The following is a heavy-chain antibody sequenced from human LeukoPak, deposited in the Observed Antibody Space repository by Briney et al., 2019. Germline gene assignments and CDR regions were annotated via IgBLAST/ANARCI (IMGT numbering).Heavy chain of an antibody. CDR1: GFTFSSYW. CDR3: ARDHPLLYDSSGWTQDY. Sequence: PGGSLRLSCAASGFTFSSYWMHWVRQAPGKGLVWVSRINSDGSSTSYADSVKGRFTISRDNAKNTLYLQMNSLRAEDTAVYYCARDHPLLYDSSGWTQDYWGQGTLVTVSS. J-gene: IGHJ4*02. V-gene: IGHV3-74*01. CDR2: INSDGSST. D-gene: IGHD3-22*01.